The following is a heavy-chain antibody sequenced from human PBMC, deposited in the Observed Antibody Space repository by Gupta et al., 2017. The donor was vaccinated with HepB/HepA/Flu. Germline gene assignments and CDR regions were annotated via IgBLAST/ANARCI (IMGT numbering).Heavy chain of an antibody. CDR2: IAYDGSNK. D-gene: IGHD4-17*01. CDR1: GFTFSSYG. J-gene: IGHJ4*02. CDR3: AKGDYGDGGLDY. Sequence: QVQLVESGVGVVQPGRSLRLSCAASGFTFSSYGMHWVRQAPGKGLEWVAGIAYDGSNKYYADSVKGRFTSSRDNSKNTLYLQMNSLRAEDTAVYYCAKGDYGDGGLDYWGQGTLVTVSS. V-gene: IGHV3-30*18.